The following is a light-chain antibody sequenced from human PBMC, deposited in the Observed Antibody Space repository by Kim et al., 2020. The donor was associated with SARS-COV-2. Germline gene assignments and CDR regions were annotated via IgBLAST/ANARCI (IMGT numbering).Light chain of an antibody. CDR2: GAS. CDR3: QQYGGSVYT. J-gene: IGKJ2*01. CDR1: QSVSSNN. V-gene: IGKV3-20*01. Sequence: EIVLTQSPGTLSLSPGERVTLSCRASQSVSSNNLAWYQQKPGQAPRLLIYGASNRAIGIPDRFSGSGSGTDFTLTISGLEPEDFAVYYCQQYGGSVYTFGQGTKLEI.